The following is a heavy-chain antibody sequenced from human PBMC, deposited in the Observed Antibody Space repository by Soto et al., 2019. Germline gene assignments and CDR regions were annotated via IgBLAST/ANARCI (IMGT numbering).Heavy chain of an antibody. CDR2: INPSGGTT. CDR3: ARRYGGNFDY. Sequence: ASVKVSCKASGYIFNSYYIHWVRQAPGQGLEWMGIINPSGGTTTYAQKFQGRVTITKDTSATTAYMELSSLRSEDTAVYYCARRYGGNFDYWGQGTLVTVSS. V-gene: IGHV1-46*02. CDR1: GYIFNSYY. D-gene: IGHD3-16*01. J-gene: IGHJ4*02.